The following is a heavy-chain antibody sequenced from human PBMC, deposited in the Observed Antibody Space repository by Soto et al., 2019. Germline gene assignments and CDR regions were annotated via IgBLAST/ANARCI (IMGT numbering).Heavy chain of an antibody. J-gene: IGHJ4*02. V-gene: IGHV3-30-3*01. CDR3: ARHWSLEL. CDR2: ISPDGDNT. Sequence: QVQLVESGGGVVQPGTSLRLSCVASGFTFSSYAMQWVRQAPGKGLEWVAAISPDGDNTVYADSVKGRFTISRDNSKDTVFLDMDSLRDDDTALYYSARHWSLELWGQGTLVTVSS. CDR1: GFTFSSYA.